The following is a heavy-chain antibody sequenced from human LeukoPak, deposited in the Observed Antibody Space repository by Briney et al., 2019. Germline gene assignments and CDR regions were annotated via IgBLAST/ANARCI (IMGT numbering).Heavy chain of an antibody. Sequence: PGGSLRLSCAASGFTISSYGMHWVRQAPGKGLVWVARIHSGGSTTTYADSVKGRVTISRDDGKNTLYLHMNSLRDDDTAVYYCATDQRYAFDYWGQGILVTVSS. CDR2: IHSGGSTT. J-gene: IGHJ4*02. V-gene: IGHV3-74*01. D-gene: IGHD3-9*01. CDR1: GFTISSYG. CDR3: ATDQRYAFDY.